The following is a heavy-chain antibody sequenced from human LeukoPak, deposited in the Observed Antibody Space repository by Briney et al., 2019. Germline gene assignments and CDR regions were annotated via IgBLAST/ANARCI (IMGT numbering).Heavy chain of an antibody. J-gene: IGHJ4*02. CDR3: ARDLEGAYCSGGSCYHTFDY. V-gene: IGHV1-18*01. D-gene: IGHD2-15*01. Sequence: GASVKVSCKATGYTFTSYGISWVRQAPGQGLEWMGWISAYNGNTNYAQKLQGRVTMTTDTSTSTAYLELRSLRSDDTAVYYCARDLEGAYCSGGSCYHTFDYWGQGTLVTVSS. CDR2: ISAYNGNT. CDR1: GYTFTSYG.